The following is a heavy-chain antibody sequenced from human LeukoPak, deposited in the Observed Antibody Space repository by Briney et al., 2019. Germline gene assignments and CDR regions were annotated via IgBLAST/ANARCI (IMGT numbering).Heavy chain of an antibody. CDR3: AKDRGMAGTTVDY. V-gene: IGHV3-33*06. D-gene: IGHD1-7*01. J-gene: IGHJ4*02. CDR1: GFTFSSYG. CDR2: IWYDGSNK. Sequence: GGSLRLSCAASGFTFSSYGMYWVRQAPGKGLEWVAVIWYDGSNKYYADSVKGRFTISRDNSKNTLYLQMNSLRAEDTAVYYCAKDRGMAGTTVDYWGQGTLVTVSS.